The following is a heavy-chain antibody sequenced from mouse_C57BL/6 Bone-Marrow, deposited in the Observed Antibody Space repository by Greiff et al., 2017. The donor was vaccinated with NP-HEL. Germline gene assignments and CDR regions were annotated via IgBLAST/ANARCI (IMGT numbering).Heavy chain of an antibody. Sequence: EVKLQQSGPELVKPGASVKISCKASGYTFTDYYMNWVKQSHGKSLEWIGDINPNNGGTSYNQKFKGKATLTVDKSSSTAYMELRSLTSEDSAVYYCARELAYYSIYYAMDYWGQGTSVTVSS. CDR2: INPNNGGT. V-gene: IGHV1-26*01. CDR1: GYTFTDYY. D-gene: IGHD2-5*01. CDR3: ARELAYYSIYYAMDY. J-gene: IGHJ4*01.